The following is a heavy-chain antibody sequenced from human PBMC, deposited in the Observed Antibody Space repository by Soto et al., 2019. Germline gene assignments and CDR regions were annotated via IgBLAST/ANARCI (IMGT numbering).Heavy chain of an antibody. Sequence: EVQLVESGGGLVQPGGSLRLSCADSGFTFSSYWMSWVRQAPVKGLEWVGNIKQDGSEKNYVDSVKGRFTISRDNAKNSLYLQMNSLRADDTAVYYCARIASTGRGWDVWGQGTTVVVSS. J-gene: IGHJ6*02. CDR1: GFTFSSYW. D-gene: IGHD6-13*01. V-gene: IGHV3-7*01. CDR3: ARIASTGRGWDV. CDR2: IKQDGSEK.